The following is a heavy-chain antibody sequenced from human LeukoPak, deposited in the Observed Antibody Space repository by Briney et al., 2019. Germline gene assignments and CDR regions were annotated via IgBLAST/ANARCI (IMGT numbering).Heavy chain of an antibody. D-gene: IGHD1-1*01. J-gene: IGHJ6*02. CDR2: ISWNSGSI. CDR3: AKDMEPNWNDDYYYYGMDV. CDR1: GFTFDDYA. Sequence: GRSLRLSCAAYGFTFDDYAMHWVRQAPGKGMEWVSGISWNSGSIGYADSVKGRFTISRDNAKNSLYLQMNSLRAEDTALYYCAKDMEPNWNDDYYYYGMDVWGQGTTVTVSS. V-gene: IGHV3-9*01.